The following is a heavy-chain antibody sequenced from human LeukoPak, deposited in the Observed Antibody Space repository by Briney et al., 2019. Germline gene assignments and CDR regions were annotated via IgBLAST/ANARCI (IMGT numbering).Heavy chain of an antibody. CDR3: ARRVDYGDYLGGGNWFDP. CDR1: DGSISSSSYY. D-gene: IGHD4-17*01. Sequence: SSETLSLTCTVSDGSISSSSYYWGWIRQPPGKGLEWIGSIYYSGSTYYNPSLKSRVTISVDTSRNQFSLKLSSVTAADTAVYYCARRVDYGDYLGGGNWFDPWGQGTLVTVSS. CDR2: IYYSGST. V-gene: IGHV4-39*01. J-gene: IGHJ5*02.